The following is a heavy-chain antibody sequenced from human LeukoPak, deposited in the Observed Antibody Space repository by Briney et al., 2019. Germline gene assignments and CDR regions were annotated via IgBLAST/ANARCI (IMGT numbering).Heavy chain of an antibody. V-gene: IGHV4-30-2*01. CDR1: GGSISSGGYS. J-gene: IGHJ4*02. Sequence: PSQTLSLTCAVSGGSISSGGYSWSWIRQPPGKGLEWIGYIYHSGSTYYNPSLKSRVTISVDRSKNQFSLKLSSVTAADTAVYYCAREGITSGPTSYFDYWGQGTLVTVSS. CDR3: AREGITSGPTSYFDY. D-gene: IGHD1-14*01. CDR2: IYHSGST.